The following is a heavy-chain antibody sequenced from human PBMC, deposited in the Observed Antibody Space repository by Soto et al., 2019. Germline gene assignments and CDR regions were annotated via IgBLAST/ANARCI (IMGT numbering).Heavy chain of an antibody. CDR3: ARDLWGYCGADCYPLDV. J-gene: IGHJ6*02. Sequence: PSETLSLTCTVSGGSISRYYWSWILQPPWKGLEWIGYMYNTGSTIYNPSLKSRVTISVDTSKNQFSLKLNSVTAADTAVYYCARDLWGYCGADCYPLDVWGQGTTVTVSS. D-gene: IGHD2-21*02. CDR2: MYNTGST. V-gene: IGHV4-59*01. CDR1: GGSISRYY.